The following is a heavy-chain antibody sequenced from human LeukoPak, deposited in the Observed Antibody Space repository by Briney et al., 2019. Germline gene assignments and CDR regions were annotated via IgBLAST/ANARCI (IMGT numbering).Heavy chain of an antibody. CDR2: IWSDGTEK. CDR3: AKDIERGFDYTNSLDY. J-gene: IGHJ4*02. D-gene: IGHD4-11*01. V-gene: IGHV3-33*06. CDR1: GFTFNSYG. Sequence: GGSLRLSCAASGFTFNSYGMHWVRQAPGKGLEWVAVIWSDGTEKYYADSVKGRFAISRDDSNKMVYLQMNSLRVDDTAVYYCAKDIERGFDYTNSLDYWGQGTLVTVSS.